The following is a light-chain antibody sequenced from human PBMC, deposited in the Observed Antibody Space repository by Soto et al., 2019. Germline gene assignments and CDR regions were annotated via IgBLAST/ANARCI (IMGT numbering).Light chain of an antibody. V-gene: IGKV1-8*01. CDR2: GAS. CDR3: QQHYSYTGT. J-gene: IGKJ1*01. Sequence: IRMTQSPSSLSAATGDRVTITCRARQDIRSYLVWYQQKAGKAPKVLISGASTLQNEVPSRFSGSGSGTHFTLTISSLQSEDSATYYCQQHYSYTGTFGQGTRLEI. CDR1: QDIRSY.